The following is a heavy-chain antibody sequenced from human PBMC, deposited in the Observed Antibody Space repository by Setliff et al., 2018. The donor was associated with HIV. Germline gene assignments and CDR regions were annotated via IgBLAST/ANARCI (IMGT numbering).Heavy chain of an antibody. V-gene: IGHV4-39*01. Sequence: NPSETLSLTCTVSGGSISRTTYYWGWIRQPPGKGLEWIGSIYYRGSTYYNPSLKSRVTISVDTPKNQFSLKLSSVTAADTAVYYCARHIESDADYYGSSGYYLYFDYWGQGTLVTVSS. J-gene: IGHJ4*02. CDR1: GGSISRTTYY. D-gene: IGHD3-22*01. CDR3: ARHIESDADYYGSSGYYLYFDY. CDR2: IYYRGST.